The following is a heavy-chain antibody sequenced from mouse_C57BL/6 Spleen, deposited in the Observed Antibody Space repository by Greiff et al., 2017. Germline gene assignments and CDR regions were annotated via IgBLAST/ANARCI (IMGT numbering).Heavy chain of an antibody. CDR2: ISSGGSYN. J-gene: IGHJ4*01. V-gene: IGHV5-6*01. Sequence: EVKLQESGGDLVKPGGSLKLSCAASGFTFSSYGMSWVRQTQDKRLEWVATISSGGSYNYYPDSVKGRVTISRDNAKNTLYLQMSSLKSEDTALYYCARAGTSYAMDYWGQGTSVTVSS. D-gene: IGHD3-3*01. CDR1: GFTFSSYG. CDR3: ARAGTSYAMDY.